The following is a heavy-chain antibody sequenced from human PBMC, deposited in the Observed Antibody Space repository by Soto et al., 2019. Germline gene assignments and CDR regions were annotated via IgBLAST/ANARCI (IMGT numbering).Heavy chain of an antibody. J-gene: IGHJ6*02. CDR2: IYHSGST. CDR1: GGSISSSNW. CDR3: ARDRYYYGSGSYYTYYYYGMDV. D-gene: IGHD3-10*01. V-gene: IGHV4-4*02. Sequence: SETLSLTCAVSGGSISSSNWWSWVRQRPGKGLEWIGEIYHSGSTNYNPSLKSRVTISVDKSKNQFSLKLSSVTAADTAVYYCARDRYYYGSGSYYTYYYYGMDVWGQGTTVTVSS.